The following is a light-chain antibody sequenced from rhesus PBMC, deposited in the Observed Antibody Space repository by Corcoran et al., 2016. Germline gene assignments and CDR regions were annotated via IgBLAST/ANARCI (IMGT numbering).Light chain of an antibody. CDR1: QDISSW. J-gene: IGKJ4*01. V-gene: IGKV1-19*01. CDR3: QQYSSRLT. CDR2: SAS. Sequence: DIQMTQSPSSLSASVGDKVTITCHASQDISSWLAWYQQKPGKAPKPLIYSASSLQSGVPSRFSGSGSGTDYTLTISSLQSEDFATYYCQQYSSRLTFGGGTKVELK.